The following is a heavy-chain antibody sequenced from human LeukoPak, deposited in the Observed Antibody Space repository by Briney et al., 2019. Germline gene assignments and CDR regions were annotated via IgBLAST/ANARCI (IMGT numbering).Heavy chain of an antibody. CDR2: IYYSGST. CDR1: GGSISSYY. V-gene: IGHV4-59*01. Sequence: SETLSLTCTVSGGSISSYYWSWIRQPPGKGLEWIGYIYYSGSTNYNPSFKSRVTISVDTSKNQFSLKLSSVTAADTAVYYCARAHDWFDPWGQGTLVTVSS. CDR3: ARAHDWFDP. J-gene: IGHJ5*02.